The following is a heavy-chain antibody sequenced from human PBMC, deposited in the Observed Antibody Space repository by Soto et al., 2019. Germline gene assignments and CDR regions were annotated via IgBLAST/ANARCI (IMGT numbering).Heavy chain of an antibody. V-gene: IGHV1-18*01. D-gene: IGHD3-16*01. CDR1: GYTFTSYG. CDR3: AREVEGESYYYYYMDV. CDR2: ISAYNGNT. Sequence: ASVKVSCKASGYTFTSYGISWVRQAPGQGLEWMGWISAYNGNTNYAQKLQGRVTMTTDTSTSTAYMELRSLRSDDTAVYYCAREVEGESYYYYYMDVWGKGTTVTVSS. J-gene: IGHJ6*03.